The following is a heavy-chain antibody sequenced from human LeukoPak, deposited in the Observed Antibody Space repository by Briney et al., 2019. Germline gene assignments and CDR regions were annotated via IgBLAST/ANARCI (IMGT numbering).Heavy chain of an antibody. V-gene: IGHV3-23*01. CDR3: ANSEFYVSGKYAGLDN. J-gene: IGHJ4*02. CDR2: INGGGDGT. D-gene: IGHD3-10*01. CDR1: ALTFSTIV. Sequence: AGTLRLSCAASALTFSTIVMNWVRQATGQGLEWVSTINGGGDGTYYADPVRGRITVSRDNSRNTLYLQMNFLGVEDTAVYYWANSEFYVSGKYAGLDNWGQGTLVTVSS.